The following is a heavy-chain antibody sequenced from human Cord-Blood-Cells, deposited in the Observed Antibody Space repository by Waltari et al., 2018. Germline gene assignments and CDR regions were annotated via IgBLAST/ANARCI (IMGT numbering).Heavy chain of an antibody. Sequence: ESGPGLVKPSQTMSLTCTVSGGSISSGDYYWSWIRQPPGKGLEWIGYIYYSGSTYYNPYLKSRVTISVDTSKNQFSLKLSSVTAADTAVYYCAQEDSSSWYYGAFDIWGQGTMVTVSS. D-gene: IGHD6-13*01. V-gene: IGHV4-30-4*01. CDR1: GGSISSGDYY. CDR3: AQEDSSSWYYGAFDI. CDR2: IYYSGST. J-gene: IGHJ3*02.